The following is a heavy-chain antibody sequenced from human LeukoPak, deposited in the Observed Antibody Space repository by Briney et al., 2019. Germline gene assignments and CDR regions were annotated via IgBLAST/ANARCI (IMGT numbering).Heavy chain of an antibody. D-gene: IGHD4-17*01. V-gene: IGHV1-3*01. CDR3: ATRTVTPHYYYYGMDV. J-gene: IGHJ6*02. CDR2: INAGNGNT. Sequence: ASVKVSCKASGYTFTSYAMHWVRQAPGQRLEWMGWINAGNGNTKYSQKFQGRVTITRDTSASTAYMELSSLRSEDTAVYYCATRTVTPHYYYYGMDVWGQGTTVTVSS. CDR1: GYTFTSYA.